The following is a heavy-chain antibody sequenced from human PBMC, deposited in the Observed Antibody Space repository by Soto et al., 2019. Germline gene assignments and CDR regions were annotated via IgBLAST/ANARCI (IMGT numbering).Heavy chain of an antibody. CDR3: AKGSQGLYNWLDP. Sequence: PGGSLHLSCAASGFTFSSYAMSSVRQAPVKGLEWVSAISGSGGSTYYADSVKGRFTISRDNSKNTLYLQMNSLRAEDTAVYYCAKGSQGLYNWLDPWGQGTLVTVSS. V-gene: IGHV3-23*01. CDR1: GFTFSSYA. CDR2: ISGSGGST. J-gene: IGHJ5*02.